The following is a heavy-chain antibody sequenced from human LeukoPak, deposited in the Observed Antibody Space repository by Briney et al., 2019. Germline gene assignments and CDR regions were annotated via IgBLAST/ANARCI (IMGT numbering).Heavy chain of an antibody. D-gene: IGHD3-22*01. CDR1: GGSISSSNW. J-gene: IGHJ6*02. V-gene: IGHV4-4*02. CDR3: ARGLYYYDSSGYYIPYYGMDV. Sequence: PSGTLSLTCAVSGGSISSSNWWSWVRQPPGKGLEWIGEIYHSGSTNYNPSLKSRVTISVDKSKNQFSLKLSSVTAADTAVYYCARGLYYYDSSGYYIPYYGMDVWGQGTTVTVSS. CDR2: IYHSGST.